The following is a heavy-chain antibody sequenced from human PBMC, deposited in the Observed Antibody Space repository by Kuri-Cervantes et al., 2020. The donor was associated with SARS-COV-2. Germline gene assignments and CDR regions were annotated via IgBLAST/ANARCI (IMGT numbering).Heavy chain of an antibody. CDR1: GYSISSGYY. CDR2: IYYSGST. CDR3: ARDWAAQAPPGMDV. D-gene: IGHD6-25*01. V-gene: IGHV4-38-2*02. Sequence: SETLSLTCAVSGYSISSGYYWGWSRQPPGKGLEWIGSIYYSGSTYYNPSLKSRVTISVDTSKNQFSLKLSSVTAADTAVYYCARDWAAQAPPGMDVWGQGTTVTVSS. J-gene: IGHJ6*02.